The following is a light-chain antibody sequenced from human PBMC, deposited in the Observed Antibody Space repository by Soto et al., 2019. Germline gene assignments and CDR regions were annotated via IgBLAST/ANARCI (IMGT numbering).Light chain of an antibody. V-gene: IGKV2-28*01. J-gene: IGKJ4*01. CDR3: MQSLQTPVT. Sequence: DIVMTQSPLSLPVTPGEPASISCRSSQSLLHRDGYTYLYWYLQKPGQSPQLLIYLGSNRASGVPDRFSGSGTGTDFTLKISRVEAEDVGVYYCMQSLQTPVTFGGGTRVEIE. CDR2: LGS. CDR1: QSLLHRDGYTY.